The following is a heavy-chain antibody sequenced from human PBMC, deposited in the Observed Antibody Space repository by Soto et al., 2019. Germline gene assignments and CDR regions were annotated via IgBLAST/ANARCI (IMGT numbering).Heavy chain of an antibody. CDR1: GSTFSSYS. CDR3: ARDLTMIVDRYSFDI. Sequence: GGSLRLSCAASGSTFSSYSMNWVRQAPGKGLEWVSYISSSSSTIYCADSVKGRFTISRDNAKNSLYLQMNSLRDEDTAVYYCARDLTMIVDRYSFDIWGQGTMVTVS. CDR2: ISSSSSTI. D-gene: IGHD3-22*01. V-gene: IGHV3-48*02. J-gene: IGHJ3*02.